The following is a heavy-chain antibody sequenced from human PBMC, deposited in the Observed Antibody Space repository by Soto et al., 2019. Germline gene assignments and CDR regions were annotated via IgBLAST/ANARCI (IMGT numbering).Heavy chain of an antibody. CDR1: GGSISSGGYS. CDR2: IYHSGST. J-gene: IGHJ5*02. V-gene: IGHV4-30-2*01. D-gene: IGHD3-10*01. Sequence: QLQLQESGSGLVKPSQTLSLTCAVSGGSISSGGYSWSWIRQPPGQGLEWIGYIYHSGSTYCNLPFKSRVTISIDRSKNQFSLKLSSVTAADTAVYYCARVPGPWGQGTLVTVSS. CDR3: ARVPGP.